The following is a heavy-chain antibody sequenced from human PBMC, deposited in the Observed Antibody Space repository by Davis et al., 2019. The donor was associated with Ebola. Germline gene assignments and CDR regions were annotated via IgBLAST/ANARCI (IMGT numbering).Heavy chain of an antibody. J-gene: IGHJ4*02. Sequence: GESLKISCAASGFTFSSYSMSWVRQAPGKGLEWVANIKQDGSEKYYVDSVKGRFTISRDNAKNSLYLQMNSLRAEDTAVYYCARPRTLFGVVTYFDYWGQGTLVTVSS. D-gene: IGHD3-3*01. CDR3: ARPRTLFGVVTYFDY. CDR1: GFTFSSYS. CDR2: IKQDGSEK. V-gene: IGHV3-7*01.